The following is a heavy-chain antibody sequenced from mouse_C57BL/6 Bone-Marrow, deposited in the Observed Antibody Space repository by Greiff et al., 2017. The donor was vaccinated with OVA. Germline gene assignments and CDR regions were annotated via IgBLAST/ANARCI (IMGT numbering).Heavy chain of an antibody. D-gene: IGHD1-1*01. Sequence: VQLVESGPGLVQPSQSLSITCTVSGFSLTSYGVHWVRQSPGKGLEWLGVIWSGGSTDYNAAFISRLSISKDNSKSQVFFKMNSLQADDTAIYYCARKRNYYGSKKRYYYAMDYWGQGTSVTVSS. CDR2: IWSGGST. J-gene: IGHJ4*01. CDR3: ARKRNYYGSKKRYYYAMDY. V-gene: IGHV2-2*01. CDR1: GFSLTSYG.